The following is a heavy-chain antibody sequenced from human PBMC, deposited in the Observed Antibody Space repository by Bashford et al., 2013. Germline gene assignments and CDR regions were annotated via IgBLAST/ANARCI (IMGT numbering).Heavy chain of an antibody. D-gene: IGHD3-22*01. CDR1: GFNFSDYY. V-gene: IGHV3-11*01. Sequence: GGSLRLSCVASGFNFSDYYLTWVRQAPGKGLEWISYLSGSGNTRYYADSLKGRFTISRDNTKNSLYLEMNSLRAEDTAVYYCAREGVRITKIVSWSRARFDFWGRGTLVTVSS. CDR3: AREGVRITKIVSWSRARFDF. J-gene: IGHJ4*02. CDR2: LSGSGNTR.